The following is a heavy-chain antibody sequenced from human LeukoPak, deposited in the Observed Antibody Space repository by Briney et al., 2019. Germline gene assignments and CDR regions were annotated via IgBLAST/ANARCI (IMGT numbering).Heavy chain of an antibody. Sequence: GASVKVSCKASGYTFTGYYMHWVRQAPGQGLEWMGWINANSGDTGYAQKFQGRVTMTRDTSVSTAYMELSRLRSGDTAVYFCARADASRWFDYWGQGALVTVSS. CDR3: ARADASRWFDY. V-gene: IGHV1-2*02. D-gene: IGHD2-2*01. J-gene: IGHJ5*01. CDR2: INANSGDT. CDR1: GYTFTGYY.